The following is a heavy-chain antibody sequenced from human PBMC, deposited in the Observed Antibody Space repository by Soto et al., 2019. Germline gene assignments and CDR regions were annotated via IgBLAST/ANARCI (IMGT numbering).Heavy chain of an antibody. J-gene: IGHJ4*02. CDR1: GGSISSRDSY. CDR2: FHYSGST. CDR3: ARGFGRSHFDY. D-gene: IGHD3-16*01. Sequence: SETLSLTCTVSGGSISSRDSYWGWIRQPPGKGLEWIGSFHYSGSTYYNPSLKSRVTISVDASKNQLSLRVTSVTAADTAVYYCARGFGRSHFDYWGQGTLVTVSS. V-gene: IGHV4-39*01.